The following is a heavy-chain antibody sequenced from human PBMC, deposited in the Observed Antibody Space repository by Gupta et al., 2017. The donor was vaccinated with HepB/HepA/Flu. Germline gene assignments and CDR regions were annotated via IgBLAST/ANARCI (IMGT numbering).Heavy chain of an antibody. J-gene: IGHJ4*02. Sequence: QVQLVASGGGVVQPGTSLRLSCVASGYTFRNYGMHGLRQAPGKGLDWVALILYNGSKKDYADSVKGRFTISRDDSKNTLYLQMNSLRADDTAVYYCVRDPGTVGYYFDSWGQGTLVTVSS. CDR1: GYTFRNYG. D-gene: IGHD3-10*01. CDR3: VRDPGTVGYYFDS. V-gene: IGHV3-33*01. CDR2: ILYNGSKK.